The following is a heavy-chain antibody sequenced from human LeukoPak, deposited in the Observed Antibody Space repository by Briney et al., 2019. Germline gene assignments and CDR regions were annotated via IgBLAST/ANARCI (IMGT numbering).Heavy chain of an antibody. CDR1: GFTFRSYW. CDR2: MKLDGSEE. D-gene: IGHD3-10*01. Sequence: GGSLRLSCAASGFTFRSYWMSWVRQAPGKGLEWVANMKLDGSEEYYVDSVKGRFTISSDNAKNSLYLQMNSLRVDDTAVYYCARDWRGSGSYYFDYWGQGTLVTVSS. V-gene: IGHV3-7*01. J-gene: IGHJ4*02. CDR3: ARDWRGSGSYYFDY.